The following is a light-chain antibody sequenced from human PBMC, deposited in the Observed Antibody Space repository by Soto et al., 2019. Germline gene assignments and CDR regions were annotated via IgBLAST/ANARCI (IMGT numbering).Light chain of an antibody. CDR1: SSNVGRNT. V-gene: IGLV1-44*01. CDR3: AAWDDRLSGLV. CDR2: RNS. Sequence: QSGLTQPPSASGTPGQTIIISCSGSSSNVGRNTVNWYQHLPGTAPKVLIYRNSHRPSGVPDRFSGSQSGSSASLAISGLQSEDEADYYCAAWDDRLSGLVFGRGTQLTVL. J-gene: IGLJ2*01.